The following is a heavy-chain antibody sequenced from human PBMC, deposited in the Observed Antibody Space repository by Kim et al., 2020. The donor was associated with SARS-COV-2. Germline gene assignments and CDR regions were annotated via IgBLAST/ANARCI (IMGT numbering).Heavy chain of an antibody. CDR3: ARKTYDFWSGPNWFDP. CDR1: GGSISSSSYY. D-gene: IGHD3-3*01. V-gene: IGHV4-39*01. J-gene: IGHJ5*02. Sequence: SETLSLTCTGSGGSISSSSYYWGWIRQPPGKGLEWIGSIYYSGSTYYNPSLKSRVTISVDTSKNQFSLKLSSVTAADTAVYYCARKTYDFWSGPNWFDPWGQGTLVTVSS. CDR2: IYYSGST.